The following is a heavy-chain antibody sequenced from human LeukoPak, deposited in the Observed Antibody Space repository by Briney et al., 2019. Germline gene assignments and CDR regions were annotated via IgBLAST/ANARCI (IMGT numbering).Heavy chain of an antibody. D-gene: IGHD3-22*01. CDR1: GFTFSSYW. CDR2: IKQDGSEK. CDR3: ARGGGYYDSSGPY. J-gene: IGHJ4*02. Sequence: PGGSLRVSCAASGFTFSSYWMSWVRQASGKGVEWVANIKQDGSEKYYVDSVKGRFAISRDNAKNSLYLQMNSLRAEDTAVYYCARGGGYYDSSGPYWGQGTLVTVSS. V-gene: IGHV3-7*01.